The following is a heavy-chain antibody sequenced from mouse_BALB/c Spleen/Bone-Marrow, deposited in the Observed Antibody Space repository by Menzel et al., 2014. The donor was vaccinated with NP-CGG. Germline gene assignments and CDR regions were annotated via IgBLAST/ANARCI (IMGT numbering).Heavy chain of an antibody. CDR3: ARSLYGNSGY. D-gene: IGHD2-1*01. J-gene: IGHJ2*01. Sequence: VQLQESGAELVKPGASVKLSCKASGYTFTSYWMHWVKQRPGQGLEWIGEIDPSDSYTNYNQKFKGKATLTVDKSSSTAYMQLSSLTSEDSAVYYCARSLYGNSGYWGQGTTLTVSS. V-gene: IGHV1-69*02. CDR2: IDPSDSYT. CDR1: GYTFTSYW.